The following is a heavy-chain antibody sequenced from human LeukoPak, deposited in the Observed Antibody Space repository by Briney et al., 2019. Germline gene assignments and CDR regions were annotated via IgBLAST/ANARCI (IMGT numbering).Heavy chain of an antibody. Sequence: GGSLRLSCAASGFTFSSYAMHWVRQAPGKGLEWVAVISYDGSNKYYADSVKGRFTIPRDNSKNTLYLQMNSLRAEDTAVYYCARDRVGATTQETDFDYWGQGTLVTVSS. CDR3: ARDRVGATTQETDFDY. J-gene: IGHJ4*02. CDR2: ISYDGSNK. CDR1: GFTFSSYA. D-gene: IGHD1-26*01. V-gene: IGHV3-30*04.